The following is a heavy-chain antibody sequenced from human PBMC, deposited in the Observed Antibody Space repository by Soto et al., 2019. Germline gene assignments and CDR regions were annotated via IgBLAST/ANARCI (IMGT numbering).Heavy chain of an antibody. D-gene: IGHD3-16*01. V-gene: IGHV1-18*01. CDR3: AMVDVYVTPSPQDV. CDR1: GYTFTRYG. Sequence: QVQLVQSGAEVKNPGASVKVSCKASGYTFTRYGIGWARQAPGQGLEWMGWINTYNGNTNYAQNVQGRGTLTTDTSTSTAYMELSSLRSNDTAIYYCAMVDVYVTPSPQDVWGQGTTVIVYS. J-gene: IGHJ6*02. CDR2: INTYNGNT.